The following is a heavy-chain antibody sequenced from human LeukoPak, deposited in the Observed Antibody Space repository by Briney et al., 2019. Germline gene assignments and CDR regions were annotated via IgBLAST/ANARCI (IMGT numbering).Heavy chain of an antibody. J-gene: IGHJ4*02. CDR3: AGVDCGGDCYSADY. CDR1: GGTFSSYA. CDR2: IIPIFGTA. Sequence: GASVKVSCKASGGTFSSYAISWVRQAPGQGLEWMGRIIPIFGTANYAQKFQGRVTITTDESTSTAYMELSSLRSEDTAVYYCAGVDCGGDCYSADYWGQGTLVTVSS. D-gene: IGHD2-21*02. V-gene: IGHV1-69*05.